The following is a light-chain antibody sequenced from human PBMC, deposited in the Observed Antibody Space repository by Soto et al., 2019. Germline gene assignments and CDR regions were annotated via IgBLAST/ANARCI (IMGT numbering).Light chain of an antibody. V-gene: IGLV1-51*01. Sequence: QSVLTQPPSLSAAPGQTDTISCSGSRSNIGNNYVSWYQQFPGAAPKLLIYDSNKRPSGIPERFSASKSGTSATLGITGLRTGDEADYYCGAWDGSLELYLFGTG. J-gene: IGLJ1*01. CDR2: DSN. CDR1: RSNIGNNY. CDR3: GAWDGSLELYL.